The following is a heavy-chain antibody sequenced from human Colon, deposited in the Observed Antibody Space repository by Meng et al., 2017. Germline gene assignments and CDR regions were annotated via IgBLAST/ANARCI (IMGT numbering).Heavy chain of an antibody. V-gene: IGHV4-31*03. D-gene: IGHD4-17*01. J-gene: IGHJ5*02. CDR1: GGSISSGGFY. Sequence: QGQLKGSGHGLVNPSQTLSLTCTVSGGSISSGGFYWSWIRQHPGKGLEWIGYIYYSGSTYYNPSLRSRVAISIDTSKNQFSLKLTSVTAADTAVYFCARTNYGDYNWFDPWGQGTLVTVSS. CDR2: IYYSGST. CDR3: ARTNYGDYNWFDP.